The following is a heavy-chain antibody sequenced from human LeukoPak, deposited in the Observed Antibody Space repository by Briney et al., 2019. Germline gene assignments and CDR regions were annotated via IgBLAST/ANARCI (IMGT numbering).Heavy chain of an antibody. CDR2: MNPNSGNT. CDR1: GYTFTSYD. J-gene: IGHJ4*02. Sequence: GASVKVSCKASGYTFTSYDINWVRQATGQGLEWMGWMNPNSGNTGYAQKFQGRVTMTRNTSISTAYMELSSLRSEDTAMYYCARGLRYFDWFPPGYWGQGTLVTASS. V-gene: IGHV1-8*01. D-gene: IGHD3-9*01. CDR3: ARGLRYFDWFPPGY.